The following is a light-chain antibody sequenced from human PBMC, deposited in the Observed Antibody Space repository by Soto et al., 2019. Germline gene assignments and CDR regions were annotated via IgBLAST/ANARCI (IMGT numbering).Light chain of an antibody. CDR3: QQYGTSPRT. J-gene: IGKJ2*01. Sequence: EIVLTQSPGTLSLSPGDRVTLSCRASQSVSSSYLAWYQQKPGQAPRLLIYGVSTRATGIPDRFSGSGSGTAFTLTISRLEPEDFAVYYCQQYGTSPRTFGQGTKLEIK. V-gene: IGKV3-20*01. CDR1: QSVSSSY. CDR2: GVS.